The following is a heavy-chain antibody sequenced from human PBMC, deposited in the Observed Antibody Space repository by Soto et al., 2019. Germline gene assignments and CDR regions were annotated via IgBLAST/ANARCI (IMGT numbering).Heavy chain of an antibody. V-gene: IGHV3-30*18. CDR2: ISYDGSNK. CDR3: AKDKKYSYGSGAHPTYYYYYGMDV. J-gene: IGHJ6*02. D-gene: IGHD3-10*01. Sequence: QVQLVESGGGVVQPGRSLRLSCAASGFTFSSYGMHWVRQAPGKGLEWVAVISYDGSNKYYADSVKGRFTISRDNSKNTLYLQMNSVRAEDTAVYYCAKDKKYSYGSGAHPTYYYYYGMDVLGPGTTVTVSS. CDR1: GFTFSSYG.